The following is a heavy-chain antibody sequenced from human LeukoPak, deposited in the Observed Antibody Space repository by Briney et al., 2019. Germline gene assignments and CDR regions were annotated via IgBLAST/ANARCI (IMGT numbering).Heavy chain of an antibody. J-gene: IGHJ4*02. CDR3: ASHRGYYDSSGYPG. D-gene: IGHD3-22*01. CDR2: ITHSGST. Sequence: SETLSLTCAVYGGSFSGYYWNWIRQPPGKGLEWIGEITHSGSTNYNPSLKSRVTISVDTSKNQFSLKLSSVTAADTAVYYCASHRGYYDSSGYPGWGQGTLVTVSS. V-gene: IGHV4-34*01. CDR1: GGSFSGYY.